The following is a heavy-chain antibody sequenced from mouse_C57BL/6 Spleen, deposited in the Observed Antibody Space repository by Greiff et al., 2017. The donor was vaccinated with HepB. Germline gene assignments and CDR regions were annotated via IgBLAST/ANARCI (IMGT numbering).Heavy chain of an antibody. CDR3: ARRTGLAVVDPHWYFDV. J-gene: IGHJ1*03. CDR1: GYTFTDYN. Sequence: VQLQQSGPELVKPGASVKIPCKASGYTFTDYNMDWVKQSHGKSLEWIGDINPNNGGTIYNQKFKGKATLTVDKSSSTAYMELRSLTSEDTAVYYCARRTGLAVVDPHWYFDVWGTGTTVTVSS. D-gene: IGHD1-1*01. CDR2: INPNNGGT. V-gene: IGHV1-18*01.